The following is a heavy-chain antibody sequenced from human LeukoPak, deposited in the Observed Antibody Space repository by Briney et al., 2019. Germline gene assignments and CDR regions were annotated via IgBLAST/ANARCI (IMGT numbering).Heavy chain of an antibody. Sequence: GGSLRLSCAASGFTFSDYYMSWIRQAPGKGLEWVSYISSSGSTIYYADSVKGRFTISRDNAKNSLYLQMNSLRAEDTAVYYCAKDELGSGSYDAFDIWGQGTMVTVSS. J-gene: IGHJ3*02. CDR1: GFTFSDYY. V-gene: IGHV3-11*01. D-gene: IGHD1-26*01. CDR2: ISSSGSTI. CDR3: AKDELGSGSYDAFDI.